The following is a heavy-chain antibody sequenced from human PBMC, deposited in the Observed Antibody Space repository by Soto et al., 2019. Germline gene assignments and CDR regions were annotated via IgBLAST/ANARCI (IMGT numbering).Heavy chain of an antibody. D-gene: IGHD3-22*01. CDR2: ISSSSSYI. V-gene: IGHV3-21*01. CDR1: GFTFSSYS. CDR3: ARHRGGSSGYLDY. J-gene: IGHJ4*02. Sequence: LRLSCAASGFTFSSYSMNWVRQAPGKGLEWVSSISSSSSYIYYADSVKGRFTISRDNAKNSLYLQMNSLRAEDTAVYYCARHRGGSSGYLDYWGQGTLVTVSS.